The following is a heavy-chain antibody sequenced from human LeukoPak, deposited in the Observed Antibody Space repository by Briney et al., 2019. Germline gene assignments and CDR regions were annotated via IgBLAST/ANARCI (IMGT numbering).Heavy chain of an antibody. V-gene: IGHV3-30*02. J-gene: IGHJ5*02. CDR1: GFTFSSYG. CDR3: AKDSNDFWSGYYTANWFDP. Sequence: PGGSLRVSCAEPGFTFSSYGMHWVRQAPGKGLEWVAFIRYDGSNKYYADSVKGRFTISRDNSKNTLYLQMNSLRAEDTAVYYCAKDSNDFWSGYYTANWFDPWGQGTLVTVSS. D-gene: IGHD3-3*01. CDR2: IRYDGSNK.